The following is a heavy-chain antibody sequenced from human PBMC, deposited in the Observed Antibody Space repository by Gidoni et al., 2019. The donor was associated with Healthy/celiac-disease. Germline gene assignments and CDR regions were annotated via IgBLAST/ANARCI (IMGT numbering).Heavy chain of an antibody. CDR3: AASRAGPLYCSSTSCFGGPYGMDV. CDR2: IVVGSGNT. J-gene: IGHJ6*02. D-gene: IGHD2-2*01. V-gene: IGHV1-58*01. Sequence: QMQLVQSGPEVKKPGTSVKVSCKASGFTFTSSAVQWVRQARGQRLEWIGWIVVGSGNTNYAQKFQERVTITRDMSTSTAYMELSSLRSEDTAVYYCAASRAGPLYCSSTSCFGGPYGMDVWGQGTTVTVSS. CDR1: GFTFTSSA.